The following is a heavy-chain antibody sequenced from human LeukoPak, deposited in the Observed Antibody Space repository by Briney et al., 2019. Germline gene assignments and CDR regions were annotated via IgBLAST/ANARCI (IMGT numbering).Heavy chain of an antibody. CDR3: AKESGDGSGYCSS. CDR2: VSGSGGST. Sequence: PGGSLRLSCAASGFTFSSYAMSWVRQAPGKGLEWVSVVSGSGGSTYYADSVKGRFTISRDNSKNTLYLQMNSLRAGDTAVYYCAKESGDGSGYCSSWGQGTLVTVSS. J-gene: IGHJ5*02. CDR1: GFTFSSYA. V-gene: IGHV3-23*01. D-gene: IGHD3-22*01.